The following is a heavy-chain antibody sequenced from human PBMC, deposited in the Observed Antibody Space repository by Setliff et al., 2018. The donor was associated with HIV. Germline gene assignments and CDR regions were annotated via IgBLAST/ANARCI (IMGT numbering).Heavy chain of an antibody. CDR1: GASITSHN. D-gene: IGHD2-15*01. V-gene: IGHV4-59*06. CDR2: IHYKGNI. CDR3: ARFTVVVFGAGEPSWFDP. Sequence: SETLSLTCSVSGASITSHNWSWIRQAAGKGLEWIGHIHYKGNIDYNASLKSRLAISSDTSKNQFSLNLSSVIAADTAIYFCARFTVVVFGAGEPSWFDPWGQGILVTVSS. J-gene: IGHJ5*02.